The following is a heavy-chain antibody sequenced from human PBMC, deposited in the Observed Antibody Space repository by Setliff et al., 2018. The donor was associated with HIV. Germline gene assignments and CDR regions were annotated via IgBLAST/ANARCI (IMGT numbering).Heavy chain of an antibody. Sequence: ASVKVSCKTSGYTFIGYFIHWVRQAPGQGLEWVGSISASGINTNYTQGRVTMTTDISTSTAYMELRSLRSADSAVYYCARVPVSNYYYYMDVWGKGTTVTVSS. CDR3: ARVPVSNYYYYMDV. J-gene: IGHJ6*03. CDR2: ISASGINT. CDR1: GYTFIGYF. V-gene: IGHV1-18*04.